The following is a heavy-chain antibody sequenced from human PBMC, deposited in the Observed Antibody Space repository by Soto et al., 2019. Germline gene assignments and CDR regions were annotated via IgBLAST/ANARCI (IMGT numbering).Heavy chain of an antibody. CDR2: IIPIFGTA. CDR1: GGTFSSYA. J-gene: IGHJ5*02. D-gene: IGHD3-3*01. CDR3: ARAPYYFWSGYYARNNWFDP. V-gene: IGHV1-69*01. Sequence: QVQLVQSGAEVKKPGSSVKVSCKASGGTFSSYAISWVRQAPGQGLEWRGGIIPIFGTANYAQKFQGRVTITADDSTSKAYMELSSLRSEDTAVYYCARAPYYFWSGYYARNNWFDPWGQGTLVTVYS.